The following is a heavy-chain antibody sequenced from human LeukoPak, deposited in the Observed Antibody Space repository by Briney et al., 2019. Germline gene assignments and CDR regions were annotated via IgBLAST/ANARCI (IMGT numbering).Heavy chain of an antibody. V-gene: IGHV1-8*03. Sequence: ASVKVSCKASGYTFTNYGISWVRQAPGQGLEWMGWMNPNSGNRGYAQKFQGRVTITRNTSISTAYMELGSLRSEDTAVYYCARRLGLRWDLQAFDIWGQGTMVTVSS. J-gene: IGHJ3*02. CDR2: MNPNSGNR. CDR3: ARRLGLRWDLQAFDI. CDR1: GYTFTNYG. D-gene: IGHD4-23*01.